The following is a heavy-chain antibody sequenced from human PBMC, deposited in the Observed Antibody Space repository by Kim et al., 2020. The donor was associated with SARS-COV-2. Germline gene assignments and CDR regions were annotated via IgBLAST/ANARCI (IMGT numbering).Heavy chain of an antibody. Sequence: GGSLRLSCAASGFTFSSYAMSWVRQAPGKGLEWVSAISGSGGSTYYADSVKGRFTISRDNSKNTLYLQMNSLRAEDTAVYYCAKDQHLLWFGDPRNWFDPWGQGTLVTVSS. CDR3: AKDQHLLWFGDPRNWFDP. CDR2: ISGSGGST. V-gene: IGHV3-23*01. D-gene: IGHD3-10*01. CDR1: GFTFSSYA. J-gene: IGHJ5*02.